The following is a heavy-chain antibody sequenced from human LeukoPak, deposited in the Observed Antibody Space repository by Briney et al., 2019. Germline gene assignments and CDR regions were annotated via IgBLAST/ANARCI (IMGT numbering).Heavy chain of an antibody. CDR3: ARLYCSGGSCHDY. CDR2: INPNSGGT. J-gene: IGHJ4*02. V-gene: IGHV1-2*06. D-gene: IGHD2-15*01. CDR1: GHTFTGYY. Sequence: ASVKVSCKASGHTFTGYYMHWVRQAPGQGLEWMGRINPNSGGTNYAQKFQGRVTMTRDTSISTAYMELSRLRSDDTAVYYCARLYCSGGSCHDYWGQGTLVTVSS.